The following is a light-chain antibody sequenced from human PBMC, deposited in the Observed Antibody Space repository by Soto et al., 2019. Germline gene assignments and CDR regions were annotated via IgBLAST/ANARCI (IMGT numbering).Light chain of an antibody. V-gene: IGLV2-14*01. CDR3: SSYTSSNTLYL. Sequence: QSALTQPASVSGSPGQSITISCTGTSSDIGGYNYVSWYQLHPGKAPKLMIYDVSNRPSGVSSRFSGSKSGNTASLTISGLLAEDEADYYCSSYTSSNTLYLFGTGTKVTVL. CDR1: SSDIGGYNY. J-gene: IGLJ1*01. CDR2: DVS.